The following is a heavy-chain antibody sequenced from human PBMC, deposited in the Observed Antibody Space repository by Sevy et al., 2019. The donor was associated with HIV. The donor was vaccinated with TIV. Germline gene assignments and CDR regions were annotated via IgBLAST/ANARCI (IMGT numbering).Heavy chain of an antibody. CDR3: AHRPADSSGYPIFDF. V-gene: IGHV2-5*02. CDR2: IYWDDDK. CDR1: GFSLITTGVA. J-gene: IGHJ4*02. D-gene: IGHD3-22*01. Sequence: SGPTLVNPTQTLTLTCTFSGFSLITTGVAVGWIRQPPGKALECLALIYWDDDKRYSPSLRTRLTITKDTSKNQVVLTMTNMDPGETATYYCAHRPADSSGYPIFDFWGQGTLVTVSS.